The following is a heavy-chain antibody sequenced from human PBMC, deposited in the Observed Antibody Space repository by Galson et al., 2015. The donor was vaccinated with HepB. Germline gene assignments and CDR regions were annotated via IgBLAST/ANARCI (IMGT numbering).Heavy chain of an antibody. CDR1: GYTFTSYH. V-gene: IGHV1-46*01. CDR3: ARRASSMAKTFDY. D-gene: IGHD5-24*01. CDR2: IKPGDSST. J-gene: IGHJ4*02. Sequence: SVKVSCKASGYTFTSYHMHWVRQAPGQGLEWMGVIKPGDSSTGYAQKFRGRVALTRDTSTSTVYMELSSLRSEDTAVYYCARRASSMAKTFDYWGQGTLLIVSS.